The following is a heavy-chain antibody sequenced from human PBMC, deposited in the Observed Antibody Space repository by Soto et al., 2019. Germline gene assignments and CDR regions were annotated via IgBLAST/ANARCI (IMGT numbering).Heavy chain of an antibody. Sequence: QVQLVQSGAEVKKPGASVKVSCKASGYTFTNYDINWVRQATGQGLEWMGWMNPDSGDTRYAQEFQGRVTMTSDTSISTAYMDLSSLRSEDTAVYYCARGRRDYYDSGDWVPLAYWGQGTLVIVSS. CDR2: MNPDSGDT. CDR3: ARGRRDYYDSGDWVPLAY. J-gene: IGHJ4*02. CDR1: GYTFTNYD. D-gene: IGHD3-22*01. V-gene: IGHV1-8*01.